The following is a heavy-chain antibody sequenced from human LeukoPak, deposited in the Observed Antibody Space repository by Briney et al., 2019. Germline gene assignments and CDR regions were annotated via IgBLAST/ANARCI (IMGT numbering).Heavy chain of an antibody. CDR1: GGTFSSYA. D-gene: IGHD3-22*01. V-gene: IGHV1-46*01. Sequence: ASVKVSCKASGGTFSSYAISWVRQAPGQGLEWVGVINPGGGRTTYAQKFQGRVTMTRDTSTSTVNMELSSLRSEDTAVYYCARGAYYFDSRHPDVFDIWGQGTMVTVSS. CDR2: INPGGGRT. J-gene: IGHJ3*02. CDR3: ARGAYYFDSRHPDVFDI.